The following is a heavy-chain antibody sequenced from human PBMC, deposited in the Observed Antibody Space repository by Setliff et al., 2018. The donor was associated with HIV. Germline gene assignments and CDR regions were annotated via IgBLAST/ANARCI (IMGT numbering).Heavy chain of an antibody. Sequence: GASVKVSCKASGFSFTSFGITWVRQAPGQGLEWVGWISPNSGGTNSAQKFQGRVTMTRDTSISVAYMELSSLTSDDTAVYYCARAIRYYDSSGYYLDVWGKGTTVTVSS. V-gene: IGHV1-2*02. CDR3: ARAIRYYDSSGYYLDV. D-gene: IGHD3-22*01. CDR1: GFSFTSFG. J-gene: IGHJ6*03. CDR2: ISPNSGGT.